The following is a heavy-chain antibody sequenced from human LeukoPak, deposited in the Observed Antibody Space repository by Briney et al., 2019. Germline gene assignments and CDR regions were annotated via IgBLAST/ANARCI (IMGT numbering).Heavy chain of an antibody. CDR1: GGSISSSSYY. CDR2: IYYSGGT. D-gene: IGHD3-16*01. CDR3: ARAVGDYYYYMDV. Sequence: SETLSLTCTVSGGSISSSSYYWGWIRQPPGKGLEWIGSIYYSGGTYYNPSLKSRVTISVDTSKNQFSLKLSSVTAADTAVYYCARAVGDYYYYMDVWGKGTTVTVSS. V-gene: IGHV4-39*07. J-gene: IGHJ6*03.